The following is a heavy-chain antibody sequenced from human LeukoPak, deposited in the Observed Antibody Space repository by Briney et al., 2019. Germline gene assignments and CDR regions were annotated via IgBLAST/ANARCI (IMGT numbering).Heavy chain of an antibody. CDR2: ISSSSSYI. CDR3: ARDEAAAPFDY. D-gene: IGHD6-13*01. CDR1: RFTFSSYS. V-gene: IGHV3-21*01. Sequence: GGSLRLSCAASRFTFSSYSMNWVRQAPGKGLEWVSSISSSSSYIYYADSVKGRFTISRDNAKNSLYLQMNSLRAEDTAVYYCARDEAAAPFDYWGQGTLVTVSS. J-gene: IGHJ4*02.